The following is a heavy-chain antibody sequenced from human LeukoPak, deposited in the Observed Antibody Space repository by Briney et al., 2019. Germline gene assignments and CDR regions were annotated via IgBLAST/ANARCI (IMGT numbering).Heavy chain of an antibody. J-gene: IGHJ4*02. CDR3: VREVLADLCYFDY. CDR1: GFTFSNYW. Sequence: PGGSLRLSCAASGFTFSNYWMRWVRQAPGKGLEWVANIKKDGTEKYYVDSVKGRFTISRDNAKNSLYLQMNSLRAEDTAVYYCVREVLADLCYFDYWGPGTQVTVSS. D-gene: IGHD3-10*02. CDR2: IKKDGTEK. V-gene: IGHV3-7*01.